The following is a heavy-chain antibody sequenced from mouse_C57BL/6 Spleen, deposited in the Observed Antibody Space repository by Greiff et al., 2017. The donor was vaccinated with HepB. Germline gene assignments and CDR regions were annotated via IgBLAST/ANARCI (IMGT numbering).Heavy chain of an antibody. CDR2: IYPGDGDT. CDR3: ARVGYDPYYYAMDY. D-gene: IGHD2-2*01. Sequence: VKLQESGPELVKPGASVKISCKASGYAFSSSWMNWVKQRPGKGLEWIGRIYPGDGDTNYNGKFKGKATLTADKSSSTAYMQLSSLTSEDSAVYFCARVGYDPYYYAMDYWGQGTSVTVSS. V-gene: IGHV1-82*01. J-gene: IGHJ4*01. CDR1: GYAFSSSW.